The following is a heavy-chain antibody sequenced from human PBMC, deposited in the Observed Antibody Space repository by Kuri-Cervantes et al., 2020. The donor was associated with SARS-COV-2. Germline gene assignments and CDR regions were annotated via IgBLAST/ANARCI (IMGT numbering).Heavy chain of an antibody. D-gene: IGHD3-22*01. Sequence: GESLKIPCAASGFSFSNYAMHWVRQAPGEGLEWVAIISYDGGYENYADSVQGRFTISRDNDKHTLHLQVNSVKTEDTAVYYCARDPHVGSGYYLLDFWGQGTLVTVSS. J-gene: IGHJ4*02. CDR2: ISYDGGYE. CDR1: GFSFSNYA. CDR3: ARDPHVGSGYYLLDF. V-gene: IGHV3-30*03.